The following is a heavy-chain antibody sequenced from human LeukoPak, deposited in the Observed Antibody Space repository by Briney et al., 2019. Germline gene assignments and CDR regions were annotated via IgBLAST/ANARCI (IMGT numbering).Heavy chain of an antibody. D-gene: IGHD3-10*01. J-gene: IGHJ4*02. Sequence: KPSETLSLTCTVSGGSISSYYWSWIRQPPGKGLEWIGYIYYSGSTYYNPSLKSRVTISVDTSKNQFSLKLSSVTAADTAVYYCARDRKGFPFDYWGQGTLVTVSS. V-gene: IGHV4-59*12. CDR1: GGSISSYY. CDR2: IYYSGST. CDR3: ARDRKGFPFDY.